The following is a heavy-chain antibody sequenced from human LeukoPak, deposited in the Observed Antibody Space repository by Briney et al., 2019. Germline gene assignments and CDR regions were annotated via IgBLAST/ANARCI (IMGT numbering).Heavy chain of an antibody. CDR3: ARGVMKYYYDSSGYYSLYFDY. V-gene: IGHV4-61*02. CDR1: GGSISSGSYY. Sequence: PSETLSLTCTVSGGSISSGSYYWSWIRQPAGKGLEWIGRIYTSGSTNYNPSLKSRVTISVDTPKNQFSLKLSSVTAADTAVYYCARGVMKYYYDSSGYYSLYFDYWGQGTLVTVSS. CDR2: IYTSGST. D-gene: IGHD3-22*01. J-gene: IGHJ4*02.